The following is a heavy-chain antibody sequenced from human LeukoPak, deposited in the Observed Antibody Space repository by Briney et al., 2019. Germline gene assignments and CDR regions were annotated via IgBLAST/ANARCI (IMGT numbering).Heavy chain of an antibody. CDR1: GFTFSSYA. V-gene: IGHV3-23*01. Sequence: GGSLRLSCAASGFTFSSYAMSWVRQAPGKGLEWVSAISGSGGSAYYADSVKGRFTISRDNSKNTLYLQMNSLRAEDTAVYYCACGEYGTSVPHFDYWGQGTLVTVSS. D-gene: IGHD2/OR15-2a*01. CDR2: ISGSGGSA. CDR3: ACGEYGTSVPHFDY. J-gene: IGHJ4*02.